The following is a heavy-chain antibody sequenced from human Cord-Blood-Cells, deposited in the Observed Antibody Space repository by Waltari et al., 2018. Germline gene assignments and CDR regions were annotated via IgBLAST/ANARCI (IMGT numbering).Heavy chain of an antibody. J-gene: IGHJ3*02. CDR1: GGSISSGSYY. Sequence: QVQLQESGPGLEKPSQTLSLTCTVSGGSISSGSYYWTWLRQPAGKGLEWIGYIYTSGSTNYNPPLKSRVTISVDTSKNQFSLKLSSVTAADTAVYYCARGGRDANDAFDIWGQGTMVTVSS. CDR3: ARGGRDANDAFDI. CDR2: IYTSGST. D-gene: IGHD3-16*01. V-gene: IGHV4-61*09.